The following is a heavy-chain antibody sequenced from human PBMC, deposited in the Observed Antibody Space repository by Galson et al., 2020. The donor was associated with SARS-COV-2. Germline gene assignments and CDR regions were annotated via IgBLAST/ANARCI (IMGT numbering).Heavy chain of an antibody. CDR1: GGTITSSNYY. V-gene: IGHV4-39*01. Sequence: SETLSLTCTVSGGTITSSNYYWGWIRQPPGKGPEWIGLIHDRGDTYYNPSLKSRVTISVDTSKNQFSLKLSSVTTSDTAVYYCARHVADTYHYYYMDVWGRGTTVTVSS. CDR3: ARHVADTYHYYYMDV. CDR2: IHDRGDT. J-gene: IGHJ6*03.